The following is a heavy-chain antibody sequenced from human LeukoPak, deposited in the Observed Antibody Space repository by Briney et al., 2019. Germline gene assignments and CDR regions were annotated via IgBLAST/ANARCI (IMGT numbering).Heavy chain of an antibody. D-gene: IGHD1-26*01. CDR1: GGSFSGYY. J-gene: IGHJ4*02. V-gene: IGHV4-34*01. Sequence: PSETLSLTCAVYGGSFSGYYWSWIRQPPGKGLEWIGSIYHSGSTYYNPSLKSRVTISVDTSKNQFSLKLSSVTAADTAVYYCARHRAPYSGSYVDYWGQGTLVTVSS. CDR2: IYHSGST. CDR3: ARHRAPYSGSYVDY.